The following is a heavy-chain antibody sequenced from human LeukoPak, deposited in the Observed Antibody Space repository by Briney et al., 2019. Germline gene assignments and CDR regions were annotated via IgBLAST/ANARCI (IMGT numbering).Heavy chain of an antibody. CDR3: ARDALTDYSRAFDI. CDR1: GFTVSNNY. D-gene: IGHD3-16*01. V-gene: IGHV3-53*01. J-gene: IGHJ3*02. CDR2: IYSGGST. Sequence: GGSLRLSCTASGFTVSNNYVNWVRQAPGKGLEWVSVIYSGGSTYYADSMKGRFTISRDNPKNTLYLQMNSLRVEDTAVYYCARDALTDYSRAFDIWGQGTMVTVSS.